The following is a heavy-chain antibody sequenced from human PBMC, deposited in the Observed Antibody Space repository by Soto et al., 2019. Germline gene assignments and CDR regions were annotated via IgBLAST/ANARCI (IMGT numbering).Heavy chain of an antibody. V-gene: IGHV1-18*04. CDR1: GYTYTSYG. J-gene: IGHJ4*02. D-gene: IGHD2-15*01. CDR2: ISAYNGNT. CDR3: ARGSLLRGDYFDY. Sequence: QVQLVQSGAEVKKPGASVKVSCKASGYTYTSYGITWVRQAPGQGLEWMGWISAYNGNTNYAQKLQGRVTMTTDTSTSTAYRELRSLTSDDTDVYYCARGSLLRGDYFDYWGQGALVTVSS.